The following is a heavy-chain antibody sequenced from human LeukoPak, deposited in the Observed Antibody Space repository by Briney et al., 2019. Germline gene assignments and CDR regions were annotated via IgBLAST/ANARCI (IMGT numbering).Heavy chain of an antibody. CDR2: IYYSGST. CDR1: GGSISSYY. Sequence: SETLSLTCTVSGGSISSYYWSWIRQPPGKGLEWIGYIYYSGSTNYNPSLKSRVTISVDTSKNQFSLKLSSVTAADTAVYYCARVSHSLWFGESSDIYFDYWGQGTLVTVSP. D-gene: IGHD3-10*01. V-gene: IGHV4-59*01. J-gene: IGHJ4*02. CDR3: ARVSHSLWFGESSDIYFDY.